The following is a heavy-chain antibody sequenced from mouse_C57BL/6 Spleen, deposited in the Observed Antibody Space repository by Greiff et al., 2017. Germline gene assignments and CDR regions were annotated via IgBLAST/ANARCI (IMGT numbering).Heavy chain of an antibody. V-gene: IGHV5-17*01. CDR1: GFTFSDYG. CDR2: ISRGSSTI. CDR3: ARLTTVVDHWYFDV. J-gene: IGHJ1*03. D-gene: IGHD1-1*01. Sequence: EVLLVESGGGLVKPGASLKLSCAASGFTFSDYGMHWVRQAPEQGLEWVAYISRGSSTIYYADTVKGRFTISRDNATNTLFLQMTSLRSEDTAMYCCARLTTVVDHWYFDVWGTGTTVTVSS.